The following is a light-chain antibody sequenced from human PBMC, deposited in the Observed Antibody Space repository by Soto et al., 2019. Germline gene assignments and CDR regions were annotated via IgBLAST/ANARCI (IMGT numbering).Light chain of an antibody. V-gene: IGKV4-1*01. CDR1: QNLLYSSNNQNY. J-gene: IGKJ1*01. CDR2: WAS. Sequence: DIVMTQSPDSLAVSLGEWATINCKSSQNLLYSSNNQNYLAWYQQKPGQPPKLLIYWASTRESGVPDRFSGSGSGTDFALTISGLQAEDVAVYYCQQYYSTPQTFGQGTKVEIK. CDR3: QQYYSTPQT.